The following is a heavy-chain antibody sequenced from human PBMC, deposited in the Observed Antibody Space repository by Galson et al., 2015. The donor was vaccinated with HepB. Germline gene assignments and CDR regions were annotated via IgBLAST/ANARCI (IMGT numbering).Heavy chain of an antibody. CDR2: ISSSSSTI. D-gene: IGHD5-12*01. Sequence: SLRLSCAASGFTFSSYSMNWVRQAPGKGLEWVSYISSSSSTIYYADSVKGRFTISRDNAKNSLYLQMNSLRAEDTAVYYCARDAGEGGYGTDYWGKGTLVTVAS. CDR3: ARDAGEGGYGTDY. CDR1: GFTFSSYS. J-gene: IGHJ4*02. V-gene: IGHV3-48*04.